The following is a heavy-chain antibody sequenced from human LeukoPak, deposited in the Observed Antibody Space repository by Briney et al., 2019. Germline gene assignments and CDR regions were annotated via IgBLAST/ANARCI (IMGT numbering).Heavy chain of an antibody. CDR2: ISSSGSGT. CDR3: ANSGLNRFEY. CDR1: GFTFSSYS. D-gene: IGHD2-15*01. Sequence: GGSLRLSCAASGFTFSSYSMNWVRQIPGKGLEWVSAISSSGSGTYYAESVKGRFSISRDNSKNTLYLQVNSLRADDTAVYYCANSGLNRFEYWGQGALVTVSS. V-gene: IGHV3-23*01. J-gene: IGHJ4*02.